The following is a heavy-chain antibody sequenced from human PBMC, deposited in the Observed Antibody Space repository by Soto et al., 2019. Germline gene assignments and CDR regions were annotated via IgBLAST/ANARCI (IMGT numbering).Heavy chain of an antibody. D-gene: IGHD6-13*01. CDR1: GYTFTSYG. Sequence: ASVKVSCKASGYTFTSYGISWVRQAPGQGLEWMGWISAYNGNTNYAQKLQGRVTMTTDTSTSTAYMELRSLRSDDMAVYYCARLQSGIAAAGTTYYYYYGMDVWGQ. CDR3: ARLQSGIAAAGTTYYYYYGMDV. V-gene: IGHV1-18*03. J-gene: IGHJ6*02. CDR2: ISAYNGNT.